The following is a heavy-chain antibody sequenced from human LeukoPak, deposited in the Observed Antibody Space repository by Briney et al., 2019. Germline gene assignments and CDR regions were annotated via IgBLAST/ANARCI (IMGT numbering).Heavy chain of an antibody. CDR3: TRGLRYFDWLFLETYYFDY. Sequence: GGSLRLSCAASGFTFSSYAMHWVRQAPGKGLEWVAVISHDGSIKYYADSVKGRFTISRDNSKNTLYLQMNSLRSDTAVYYCTRGLRYFDWLFLETYYFDYWGQGTLVTVSS. D-gene: IGHD3-9*01. V-gene: IGHV3-30-3*01. CDR2: ISHDGSIK. J-gene: IGHJ4*02. CDR1: GFTFSSYA.